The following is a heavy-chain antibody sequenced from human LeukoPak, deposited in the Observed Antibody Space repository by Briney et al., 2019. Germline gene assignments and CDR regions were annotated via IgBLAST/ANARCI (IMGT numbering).Heavy chain of an antibody. Sequence: ASVKVSCKASGYIFTGYYIYWVRQAPGQGLEWMGWINPNSGGTNYAQKFQGRVTMTRDTSISTAYMELSSLRSDDTAVYYCATYSGSYSTDYWGQGTLVTVSS. CDR2: INPNSGGT. J-gene: IGHJ4*02. CDR1: GYIFTGYY. D-gene: IGHD1-26*01. CDR3: ATYSGSYSTDY. V-gene: IGHV1-2*02.